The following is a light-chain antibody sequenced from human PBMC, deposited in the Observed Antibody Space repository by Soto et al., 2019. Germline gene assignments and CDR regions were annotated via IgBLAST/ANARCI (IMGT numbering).Light chain of an antibody. CDR3: TSYATYSTLV. CDR2: EVS. CDR1: SNDVGDYNY. J-gene: IGLJ2*01. Sequence: QSALTQPASVSGSPGQSITIACTGTSNDVGDYNYVSWYQHHPGKAPKLLIFEVSNRPSGVSYRFSGSKFGDTASLTISELQAEDEADYFCTSYATYSTLVFGGGTK. V-gene: IGLV2-14*01.